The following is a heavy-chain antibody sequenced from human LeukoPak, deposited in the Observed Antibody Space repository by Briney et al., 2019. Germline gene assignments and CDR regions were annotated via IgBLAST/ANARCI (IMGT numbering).Heavy chain of an antibody. Sequence: SGTLSLTCAVSGDSINSLDLWSWVRQPPGKGLEWIGEMYLSGTTHSNPSVKSRVTISIDKSKNQFFLNLSSVTAADTAVYYCAGLVGRYSSGLYYYYFDYWGQGTLATVSS. CDR3: AGLVGRYSSGLYYYYFDY. V-gene: IGHV4-4*02. J-gene: IGHJ4*02. CDR2: MYLSGTT. CDR1: GDSINSLDL. D-gene: IGHD3-22*01.